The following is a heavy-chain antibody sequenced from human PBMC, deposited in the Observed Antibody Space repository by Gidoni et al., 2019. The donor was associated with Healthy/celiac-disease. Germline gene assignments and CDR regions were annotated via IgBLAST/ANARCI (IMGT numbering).Heavy chain of an antibody. D-gene: IGHD2-2*01. Sequence: QVQLQESGPGLVKPSGTLSLTCAVSGGSISSSNWWSWVRQPPGKGLEWIGEIYHSGSTNYNPSLKSRVTISVDKSKNQFSLKLSSVTAADTAVYYWARYCSSTSCSTYNWFDPWGQGTLVTVSS. CDR2: IYHSGST. CDR1: GGSISSSNW. CDR3: ARYCSSTSCSTYNWFDP. J-gene: IGHJ5*02. V-gene: IGHV4-4*02.